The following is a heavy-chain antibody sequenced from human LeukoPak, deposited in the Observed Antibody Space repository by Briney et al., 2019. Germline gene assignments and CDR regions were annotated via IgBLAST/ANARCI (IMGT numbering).Heavy chain of an antibody. D-gene: IGHD1-14*01. J-gene: IGHJ4*02. Sequence: RXXXGQGXXXMGWINPNIGVTEYVQKFRGRVTMTSDTSIGSVHMELSRLTSDDTAVYYCATVGSEYYFNDWGQGTLVTVSS. CDR3: ATVGSEYYFND. CDR2: INPNIGVT. V-gene: IGHV1-2*02.